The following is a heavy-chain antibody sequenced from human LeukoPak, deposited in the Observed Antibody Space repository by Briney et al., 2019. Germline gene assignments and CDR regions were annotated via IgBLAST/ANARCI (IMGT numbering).Heavy chain of an antibody. Sequence: PSEALSLTCAVSGGPISSDYWSWIRQPPGKGLEWIGYIYHSGSTNYNPSLKSRVTISVDTSKNQFSLKLSSVTAADTAVYYCAKSDNSGWLTWFDPWGQGTLVTVSS. CDR1: GGPISSDY. J-gene: IGHJ5*02. V-gene: IGHV4-59*01. CDR3: AKSDNSGWLTWFDP. D-gene: IGHD6-19*01. CDR2: IYHSGST.